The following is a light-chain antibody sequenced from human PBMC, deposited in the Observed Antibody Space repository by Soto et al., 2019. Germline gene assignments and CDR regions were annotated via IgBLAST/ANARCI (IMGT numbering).Light chain of an antibody. CDR3: NSYTSSSTYV. J-gene: IGLJ1*01. Sequence: QSVLTQPASVSGSPGQSITISCTGTSSDVGGYNYVSWYQHHPDKAPKLIIFEVSNRPSGISIRFSGSKSASTASLTISGLQAEDEADYYCNSYTSSSTYVFGTGTQLTVL. CDR2: EVS. V-gene: IGLV2-14*01. CDR1: SSDVGGYNY.